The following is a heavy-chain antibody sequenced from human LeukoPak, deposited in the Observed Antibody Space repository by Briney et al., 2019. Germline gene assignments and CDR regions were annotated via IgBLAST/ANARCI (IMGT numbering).Heavy chain of an antibody. CDR3: ARDPSSDRFQYFDQ. J-gene: IGHJ4*02. D-gene: IGHD3-22*01. Sequence: PGGSLRLSCRASGFSVGAYNMNWVRQAPGKGLEWVSCISNTYSDIYYADSVRGRFTVSRDNADNSLFLQMDSLTVEDTAVYYCARDPSSDRFQYFDQWGQGALVTVSS. V-gene: IGHV3-21*01. CDR2: ISNTYSDI. CDR1: GFSVGAYN.